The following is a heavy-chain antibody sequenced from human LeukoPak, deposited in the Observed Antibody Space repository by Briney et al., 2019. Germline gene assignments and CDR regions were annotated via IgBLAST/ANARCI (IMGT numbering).Heavy chain of an antibody. CDR1: GYTLTELS. D-gene: IGHD3-10*01. CDR3: ATLYYYGSGNYFDY. CDR2: FDPEDGET. J-gene: IGHJ4*02. Sequence: ASVKVSCKVSGYTLTELSMHWVRQAPGKGLEWMGGFDPEDGETIYAQKFQGRVTKTEDTSTDTAYMELSSLRSEDTAVYYCATLYYYGSGNYFDYWGQGTLVTVSS. V-gene: IGHV1-24*01.